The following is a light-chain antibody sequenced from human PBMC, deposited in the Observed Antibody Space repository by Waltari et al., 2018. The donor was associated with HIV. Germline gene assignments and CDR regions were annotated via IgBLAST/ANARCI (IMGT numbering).Light chain of an antibody. Sequence: QSALTQPASVSGSPGQSITISCTCTSSDVWSYNFFSWYQQHPGKAPKLMIYEVTKRPSGVSNRFSGSKSGNTASLTISGLQAEDEADYYCCSYAGRSTHVFGTGTKVIVL. CDR1: SSDVWSYNF. CDR3: CSYAGRSTHV. CDR2: EVT. V-gene: IGLV2-23*02. J-gene: IGLJ1*01.